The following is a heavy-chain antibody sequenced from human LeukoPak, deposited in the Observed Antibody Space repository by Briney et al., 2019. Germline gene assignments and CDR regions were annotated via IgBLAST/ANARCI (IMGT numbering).Heavy chain of an antibody. CDR2: IYHSGST. J-gene: IGHJ5*02. CDR3: ARHITGYSSSWYDP. CDR1: GGSISSGGYY. Sequence: SQTLSLTCTVSGGSISSGGYYWSWIRQPPGKGLEWIGYIYHSGSTYYNPSLKSRVTISVDRSKNQFSLKLSSVTAADTAVYYCARHITGYSSSWYDPWGQGTLVTVSS. D-gene: IGHD6-13*01. V-gene: IGHV4-30-2*02.